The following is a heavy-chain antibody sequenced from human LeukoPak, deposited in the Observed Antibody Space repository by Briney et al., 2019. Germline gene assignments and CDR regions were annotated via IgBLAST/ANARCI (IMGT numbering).Heavy chain of an antibody. CDR2: IDSSGGYM. CDR3: LRGNRRDY. Sequence: GGSLRLSCEASGFTFNTYSMNWARQAPGKGLEWVSSIDSSGGYMFYADSVKGRFIISRDNAKDSLYLQMNSLRVEDTAVYYCLRGNRRDYWGQGTLVTVSS. CDR1: GFTFNTYS. J-gene: IGHJ4*02. V-gene: IGHV3-21*06.